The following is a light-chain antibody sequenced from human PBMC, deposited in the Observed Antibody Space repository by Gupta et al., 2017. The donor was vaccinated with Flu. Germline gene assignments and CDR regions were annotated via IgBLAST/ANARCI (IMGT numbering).Light chain of an antibody. CDR2: SAS. J-gene: IGKJ2*01. V-gene: IGKV1-39*01. CDR3: QQSYRTPPVT. CDR1: QSIDKY. Sequence: DIQMTQSPSSLSAAVGDRATITCRAGQSIDKYLNWYQQKPGKAPKLLIYSASILQSGVPSRFSGSGSGTDFTLTISSLQPEDFATYYCQQSYRTPPVTFGQGTKLGIK.